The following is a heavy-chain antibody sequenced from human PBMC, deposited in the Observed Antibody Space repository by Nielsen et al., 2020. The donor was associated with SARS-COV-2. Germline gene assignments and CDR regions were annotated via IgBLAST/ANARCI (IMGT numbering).Heavy chain of an antibody. CDR3: ARDSGPYSNYVDY. CDR1: GGSIGSYY. V-gene: IGHV4-4*08. J-gene: IGHJ4*02. Sequence: SETLSLTCTVFGGSIGSYYWSWIRQPPGKGLEWIGHIFNTGSTSYNPSLRSRVTILVDTSKNHFSLKLTSVTAADTAVYYCARDSGPYSNYVDYWGQGTLVTVSS. CDR2: IFNTGST. D-gene: IGHD4-11*01.